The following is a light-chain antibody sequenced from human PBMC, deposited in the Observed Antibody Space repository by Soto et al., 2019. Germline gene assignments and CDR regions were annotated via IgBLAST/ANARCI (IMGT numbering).Light chain of an antibody. CDR1: QDIRNE. V-gene: IGKV1-17*01. Sequence: DIQMTQSPSSVSASVGDRVTITCRASQDIRNELAWYQHKPGKAPKRLIYVASTLRSGVPSRFSGSASGTEFTLTISSLQPEDCATYYCLQHNNYPPLTFGGGTKVEIK. CDR2: VAS. J-gene: IGKJ4*01. CDR3: LQHNNYPPLT.